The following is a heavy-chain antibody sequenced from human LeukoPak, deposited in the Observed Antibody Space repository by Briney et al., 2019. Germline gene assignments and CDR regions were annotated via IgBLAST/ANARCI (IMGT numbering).Heavy chain of an antibody. V-gene: IGHV4-39*07. D-gene: IGHD3-22*01. CDR2: IYYSGSP. CDR3: ARRTGTYYYDSSGYSPWRYYFDY. J-gene: IGHJ4*02. Sequence: SETLSLTCTVSGGSISSSSYSWGWIRQPPGKALEWIGSIYYSGSPYYNPSLKSRVTISVDTSKNQFSLKLSSVTAADTAVFYCARRTGTYYYDSSGYSPWRYYFDYWGQGTLVTASS. CDR1: GGSISSSSYS.